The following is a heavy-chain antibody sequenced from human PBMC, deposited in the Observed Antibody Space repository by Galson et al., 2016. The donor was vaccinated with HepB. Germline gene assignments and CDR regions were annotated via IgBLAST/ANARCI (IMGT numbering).Heavy chain of an antibody. CDR2: FGWYSSSV. J-gene: IGHJ4*02. V-gene: IGHV3-9*01. CDR3: AKVPSTAGHRPLDS. CDR1: GFIFDDYA. Sequence: SLRLSCAASGFIFDDYAMHWVRQAPGKGLEWVSGFGWYSSSVDYADSVKARFTISRDSAKNSLYLQMNSLRVEDTALYFCAKVPSTAGHRPLDSWGQGTLVTVSS. D-gene: IGHD4-17*01.